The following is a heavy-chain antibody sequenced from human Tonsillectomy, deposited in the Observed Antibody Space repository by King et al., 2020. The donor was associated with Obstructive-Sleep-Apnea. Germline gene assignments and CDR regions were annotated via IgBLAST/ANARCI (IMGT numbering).Heavy chain of an antibody. V-gene: IGHV3-30*18. Sequence: QVQLVESGGGVVQPGRSLRLSCAASEFTFSNHGMHWVRQAPGKGLEWVAVISYDGSHKYYADSVKGRFTISRDNSKNTVSLQIDSLRPEDTAMYYCAKVKGIQYADWYFDLWGRGTLVTVSS. D-gene: IGHD4-11*01. CDR2: ISYDGSHK. CDR3: AKVKGIQYADWYFDL. CDR1: EFTFSNHG. J-gene: IGHJ2*01.